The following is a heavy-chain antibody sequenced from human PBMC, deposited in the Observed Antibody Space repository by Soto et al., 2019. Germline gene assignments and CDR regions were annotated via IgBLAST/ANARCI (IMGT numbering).Heavy chain of an antibody. CDR2: IIPILGIA. J-gene: IGHJ5*02. Sequence: QVQLVQSGAEVKKPGSSVKVSCKASGGTFSSYTISWVRQAPGQGLEWMGRIIPILGIANYAQKFQGRVKVTADKSTSTAYMEVSSLRSEDTAVYYCARDLELGYCSGGSCYDWFDPWGQGTLVTVSS. V-gene: IGHV1-69*08. D-gene: IGHD2-15*01. CDR3: ARDLELGYCSGGSCYDWFDP. CDR1: GGTFSSYT.